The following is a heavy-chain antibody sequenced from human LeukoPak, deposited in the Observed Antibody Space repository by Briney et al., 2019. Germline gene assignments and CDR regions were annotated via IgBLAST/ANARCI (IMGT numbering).Heavy chain of an antibody. V-gene: IGHV3-53*01. CDR1: GFTVSSNY. Sequence: PGGSLRLSCAASGFTVSSNYMNWVRQAPGKGLEWVSVIYSGGSTYYADSVKGRFTISRDNSKNTLYLQMNSLRAEDTAVYYCAREVGFGEYGMDVWGQGTTVTVSS. CDR3: AREVGFGEYGMDV. D-gene: IGHD3-10*01. J-gene: IGHJ6*02. CDR2: IYSGGST.